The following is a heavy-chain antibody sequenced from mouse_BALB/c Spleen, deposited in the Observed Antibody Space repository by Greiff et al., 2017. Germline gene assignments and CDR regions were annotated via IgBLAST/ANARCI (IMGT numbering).Heavy chain of an antibody. Sequence: DVKLVESGGGLVKPGGSLKLSCAASGFTFSDYYMYWVRQTPEKRLEWVATISDGGSYTYYPDSVKGRFTISRDNAKNNLYLQMSSLKSEDTAMYYCARDQEGNPWFAYWGQGTLVTVSA. J-gene: IGHJ3*01. CDR2: ISDGGSYT. CDR3: ARDQEGNPWFAY. D-gene: IGHD2-1*01. V-gene: IGHV5-4*02. CDR1: GFTFSDYY.